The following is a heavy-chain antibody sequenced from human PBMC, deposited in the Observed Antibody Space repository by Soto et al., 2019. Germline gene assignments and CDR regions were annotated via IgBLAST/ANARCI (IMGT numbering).Heavy chain of an antibody. CDR3: ARHRSGPQQAFDY. Sequence: PSETLSLTCTVSGGSISSSSYYWGWIRQPPGKGLEWIGSIYYSGSTYYNPSLKSRVTISVDTSKNQFSLKLSSVTAADTAVYYCARHRSGPQQAFDYWGQGTLVTVSS. CDR2: IYYSGST. J-gene: IGHJ4*02. CDR1: GGSISSSSYY. V-gene: IGHV4-39*01. D-gene: IGHD3-3*01.